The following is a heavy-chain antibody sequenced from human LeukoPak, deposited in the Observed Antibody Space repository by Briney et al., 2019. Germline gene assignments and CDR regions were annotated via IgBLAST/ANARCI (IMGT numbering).Heavy chain of an antibody. J-gene: IGHJ4*02. CDR3: ATVARLSTSWYRVYYFDY. Sequence: ASVKVSCKVSGYTLTELSMHWVRQAPGKGLEWMGGFDPEDGETIYAQKFQGRVTMTEDTSTDTAYMELSSLRSEDTAVYYCATVARLSTSWYRVYYFDYWGQGTLVTVSS. CDR1: GYTLTELS. CDR2: FDPEDGET. D-gene: IGHD6-13*01. V-gene: IGHV1-24*01.